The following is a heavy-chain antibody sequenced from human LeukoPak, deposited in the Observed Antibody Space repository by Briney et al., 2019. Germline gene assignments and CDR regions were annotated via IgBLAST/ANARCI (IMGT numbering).Heavy chain of an antibody. D-gene: IGHD1-26*01. Sequence: GASVKVSCKASGYTFTSYYMHWVRQAPGQGLEWMGRIIPILGIANYAQKFQGRVTITADKSTSTAYMELSSLRSEDTAVYYCARLTSGSNFGYWGQGTLVTVSS. CDR3: ARLTSGSNFGY. CDR1: GYTFTSYY. V-gene: IGHV1-69*02. J-gene: IGHJ4*02. CDR2: IIPILGIA.